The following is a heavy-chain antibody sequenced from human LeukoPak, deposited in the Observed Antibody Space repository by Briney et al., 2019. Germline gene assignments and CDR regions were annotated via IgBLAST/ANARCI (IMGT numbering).Heavy chain of an antibody. CDR1: GGSISNHL. CDR3: VRGVVPPPLFYYYYMDV. J-gene: IGHJ6*03. Sequence: SDTLSLTCTVSGGSISNHLWNWVRQPAGKGLEWIGRFYTSENTKYNPSLKGRVTMSVDTSKNQLSLRLNSVTAADTAVYYCVRGVVPPPLFYYYYMDVWGKGTTITVSS. CDR2: FYTSENT. D-gene: IGHD2-2*01. V-gene: IGHV4-4*07.